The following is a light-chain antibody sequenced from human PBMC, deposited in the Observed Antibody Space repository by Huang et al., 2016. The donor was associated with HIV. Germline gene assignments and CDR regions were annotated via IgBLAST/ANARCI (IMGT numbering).Light chain of an antibody. Sequence: DIQMTQSPSTLSASVGDRVTSTCRASQSISSWLAWYQQKPGKAPKRLIYKASNLESGVPSRLSGSGSGTEFTLTISSLQPDDFATYYCQQYNSYLLTFGGGTKVQIK. J-gene: IGKJ4*01. CDR3: QQYNSYLLT. CDR2: KAS. CDR1: QSISSW. V-gene: IGKV1-5*03.